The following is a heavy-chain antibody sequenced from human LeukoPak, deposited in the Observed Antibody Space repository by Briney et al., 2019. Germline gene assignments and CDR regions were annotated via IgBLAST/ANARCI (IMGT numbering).Heavy chain of an antibody. CDR2: IWYDGSNK. Sequence: GGSLRLSCAASGFTFSSYGMHWVRQAPGKGLEWVAVIWYDGSNKYYADSVKGRFTISRDNSKNTLYLQMNSLRAEDTAVYYCAKDPQYSSSSGAWGQGTLVTVSS. CDR1: GFTFSSYG. J-gene: IGHJ5*02. CDR3: AKDPQYSSSSGA. D-gene: IGHD6-6*01. V-gene: IGHV3-33*06.